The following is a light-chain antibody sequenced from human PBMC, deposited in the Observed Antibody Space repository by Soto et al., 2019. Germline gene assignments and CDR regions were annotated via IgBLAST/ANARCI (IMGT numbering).Light chain of an antibody. Sequence: ESVLTQSPGTLSLSPGERATLSCRASQSVSSSFLAWYQLKPGQAPRLLIYGASSRATDIPDRFSGSGSGTDFTLTISRLEPEDFAVYYCQQYNNWPLTFGGGTKVEIK. V-gene: IGKV3-20*01. J-gene: IGKJ4*01. CDR2: GAS. CDR3: QQYNNWPLT. CDR1: QSVSSSF.